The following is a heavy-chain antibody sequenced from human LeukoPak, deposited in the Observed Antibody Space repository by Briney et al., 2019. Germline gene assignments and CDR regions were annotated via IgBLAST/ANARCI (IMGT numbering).Heavy chain of an antibody. J-gene: IGHJ6*02. V-gene: IGHV3-33*01. CDR1: GFTFSSYG. CDR2: IWYDGSNK. D-gene: IGHD3-10*01. CDR3: ARDRGFGESHYYYGMDV. Sequence: GGSLRLSCAASGFTFSSYGMHWVRQAPGKGLEWVAVIWYDGSNKYYADSVKGRLTISRDNSKNTLYLQMNSLRAEDTAVYYCARDRGFGESHYYYGMDVWGQGTTVTVSS.